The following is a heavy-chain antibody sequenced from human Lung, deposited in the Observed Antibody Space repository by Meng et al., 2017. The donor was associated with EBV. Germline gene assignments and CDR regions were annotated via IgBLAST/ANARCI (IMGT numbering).Heavy chain of an antibody. Sequence: HARLQQWAAGPLEPSATLSLRGAFSGGSFRGYHWGWIRQSPERGLEWIGEINHSGHTNYNPSLKSRVTISVDTSKNQFSLNLSSVTAADTAVYYCARGRQIGWQGGDFAYWSQGTLVTVSS. D-gene: IGHD2-15*01. V-gene: IGHV4-34*02. CDR3: ARGRQIGWQGGDFAY. CDR2: INHSGHT. CDR1: GGSFRGYH. J-gene: IGHJ4*02.